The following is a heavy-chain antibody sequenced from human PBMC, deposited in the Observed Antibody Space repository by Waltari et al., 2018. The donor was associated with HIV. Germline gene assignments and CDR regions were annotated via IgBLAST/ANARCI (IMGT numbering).Heavy chain of an antibody. CDR2: ISWNSGSI. J-gene: IGHJ4*02. Sequence: EVQLVESGGGLVQPGRSLRRSCAASGFTFDYYAMHWVRQAPGKGLEWVSGISWNSGSIGYADSVKGRFTISRDNAKNSLYLQMNSLRAEDTALYYCAKDIFPTTVTTSPFDYWGQGTLVTVSS. CDR1: GFTFDYYA. D-gene: IGHD4-17*01. V-gene: IGHV3-9*01. CDR3: AKDIFPTTVTTSPFDY.